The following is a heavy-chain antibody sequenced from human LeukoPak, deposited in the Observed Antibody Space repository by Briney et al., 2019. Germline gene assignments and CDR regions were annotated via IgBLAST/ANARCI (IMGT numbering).Heavy chain of an antibody. V-gene: IGHV7-4-1*02. CDR1: GYTFTGYY. Sequence: ASVKVSCKASGYTFTGYYMHWVRQAPGQGLEWMGWINTNTGNPTYAQGFTGRFVFSLDTSVSTAYLQISSLKAEDTAVYYCARVALTMVRGVSWFDPWGQGTLVTVSS. CDR2: INTNTGNP. CDR3: ARVALTMVRGVSWFDP. J-gene: IGHJ5*02. D-gene: IGHD3-10*01.